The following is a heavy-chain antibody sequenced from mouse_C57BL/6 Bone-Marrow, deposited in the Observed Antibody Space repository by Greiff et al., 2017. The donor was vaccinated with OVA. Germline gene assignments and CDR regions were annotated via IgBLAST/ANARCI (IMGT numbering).Heavy chain of an antibody. J-gene: IGHJ4*01. CDR1: GYTFTDYE. CDR3: TRWLLFIYAMDY. D-gene: IGHD2-3*01. CDR2: IDPETGGT. V-gene: IGHV1-15*01. Sequence: QVTLKVCGAELVRPGASVTLSCKASGYTFTDYEMHWVKQTPVHGLEWIGAIDPETGGTAYNQKFKGKAILTADKSSSTAYMELRSLTSEDSAVYYCTRWLLFIYAMDYWGQGTSVTVSS.